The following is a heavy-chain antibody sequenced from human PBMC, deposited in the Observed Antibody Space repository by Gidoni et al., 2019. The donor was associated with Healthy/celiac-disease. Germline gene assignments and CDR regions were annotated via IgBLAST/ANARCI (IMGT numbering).Heavy chain of an antibody. CDR1: GGSVISGDYY. CDR3: ARVASSSTWLTGHNWFDP. J-gene: IGHJ5*02. Sequence: QVQLQESGPGLVKPSQTLSLTCTVSGGSVISGDYYWSWIRQHPGKGLEWIGYIYYSGNTYYNPSLKSRVSISLDTSKNQLSLKLSSVTAADTAVYYCARVASSSTWLTGHNWFDPWGQGTLVTVSS. CDR2: IYYSGNT. V-gene: IGHV4-31*03. D-gene: IGHD6-13*01.